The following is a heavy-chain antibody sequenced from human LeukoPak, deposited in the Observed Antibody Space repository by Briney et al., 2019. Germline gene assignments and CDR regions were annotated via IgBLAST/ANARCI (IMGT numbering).Heavy chain of an antibody. V-gene: IGHV3-33*06. J-gene: IGHJ5*02. CDR3: AKDRSSSWWGRWFDP. Sequence: GGSLRLSCAASGFTFSSYGMHWVRQAPGKGLEWVAVIWYDGSNKYYADSVKGRFTISRDNSKNTLYLQMNSLRAEDTAVYYCAKDRSSSWWGRWFDPWGQGTLVTVSS. D-gene: IGHD6-13*01. CDR2: IWYDGSNK. CDR1: GFTFSSYG.